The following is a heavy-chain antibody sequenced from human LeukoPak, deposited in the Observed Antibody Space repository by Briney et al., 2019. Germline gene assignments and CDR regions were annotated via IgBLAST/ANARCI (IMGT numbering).Heavy chain of an antibody. CDR2: INHSGST. CDR3: ARSPYCGGDCYPYYFDY. J-gene: IGHJ4*02. CDR1: GGSFSGYY. D-gene: IGHD2-21*02. V-gene: IGHV4-34*01. Sequence: NPSETLSLTCAVYGGSFSGYYWSWIRQPPGKGLEWIGEINHSGSTNYNPSLKSRVTVSVDTSKNQFSPKLSSVTAADTAVYYCARSPYCGGDCYPYYFDYWGQGTLVTVPS.